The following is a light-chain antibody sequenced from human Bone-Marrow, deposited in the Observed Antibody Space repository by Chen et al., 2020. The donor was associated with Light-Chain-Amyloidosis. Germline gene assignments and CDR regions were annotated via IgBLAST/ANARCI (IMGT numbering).Light chain of an antibody. CDR3: QSADSSGTYEVI. Sequence: SNELTQPPSVSVSPGQTARLTCSGDDLPTKYAYWYQQKPGQAPVLVRHRDTERPSGISERFSGSSSGTTATLTISGVQAEDEADYHCQSADSSGTYEVIFGGGTKLTVL. CDR1: DLPTKY. J-gene: IGLJ2*01. V-gene: IGLV3-25*03. CDR2: RDT.